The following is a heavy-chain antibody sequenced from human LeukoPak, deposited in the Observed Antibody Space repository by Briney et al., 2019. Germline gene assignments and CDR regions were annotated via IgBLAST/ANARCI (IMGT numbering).Heavy chain of an antibody. D-gene: IGHD6-6*01. V-gene: IGHV4-34*01. CDR3: ARRAARGFDY. CDR1: GFSFSNYG. CDR2: INHSGST. J-gene: IGHJ4*02. Sequence: PGGSLRLSCAASGFSFSNYGMSWVRQPPGKGLEWIGEINHSGSTNYNPSLKSRVTISVDTSKNQFSLKLSSVTAADTAVYYCARRAARGFDYWGQGTLVTVSS.